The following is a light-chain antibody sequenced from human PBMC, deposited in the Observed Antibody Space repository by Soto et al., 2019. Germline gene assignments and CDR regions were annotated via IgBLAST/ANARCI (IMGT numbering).Light chain of an antibody. CDR2: DAS. Sequence: EIVLTQSPATLSLSPGERATLSCRASQSISSSFAWYQQKPGQAPRLLIYDASNRATGIPARFSGSGSGTDFTLTISSLEPEDFAVYYCQQRGDWPLPFGGGTKVEIK. V-gene: IGKV3-11*01. CDR1: QSISSS. J-gene: IGKJ4*01. CDR3: QQRGDWPLP.